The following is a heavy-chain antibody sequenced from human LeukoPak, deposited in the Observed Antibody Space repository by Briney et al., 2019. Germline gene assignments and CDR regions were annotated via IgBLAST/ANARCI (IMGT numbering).Heavy chain of an antibody. J-gene: IGHJ6*02. CDR2: ISAYNGNT. V-gene: IGHV1-18*01. CDR3: ARDRTMVQEKYGMDV. CDR1: GYTFTSYG. D-gene: IGHD3-10*01. Sequence: GASVKVSCKASGYTFTSYGISWVRQAPGQGLEWMGWISAYNGNTNYAQKLQGRVTMTTDTSTSTAYMELRSLRSDDTAVYYCARDRTMVQEKYGMDVWGQGTTVTVSS.